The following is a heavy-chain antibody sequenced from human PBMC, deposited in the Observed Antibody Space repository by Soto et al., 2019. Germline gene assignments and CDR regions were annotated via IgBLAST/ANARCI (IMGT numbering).Heavy chain of an antibody. CDR2: ISSSSSYI. CDR1: GFTFSSYS. Sequence: GGSLRLSCAASGFTFSSYSMNWVRQAPGKGLEWVSSISSSSSYIYYADSVKGRFTISRDNAKNSLYLQMNSLRAEDTAVYYCARDVDCSSTSCYWPDYYYYYMDVWGKGTTVTVSS. V-gene: IGHV3-21*01. CDR3: ARDVDCSSTSCYWPDYYYYYMDV. J-gene: IGHJ6*03. D-gene: IGHD2-2*01.